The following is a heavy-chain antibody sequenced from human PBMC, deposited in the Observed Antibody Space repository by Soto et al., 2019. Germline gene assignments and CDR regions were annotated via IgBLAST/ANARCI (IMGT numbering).Heavy chain of an antibody. CDR1: GGTFSSYA. CDR2: IIPIFGTA. D-gene: IGHD4-17*01. CDR3: ARDLDDDYGGNGGDAFDI. V-gene: IGHV1-69*01. Sequence: QVQLVQSGAEVKKPGSSVKVSCKASGGTFSSYAISWVRRAPGQGLEWMGGIIPIFGTANYAQKFQGRVTITADESTSTAYMELSSLRSEDTAVYYCARDLDDDYGGNGGDAFDIWGQGTMVTVSS. J-gene: IGHJ3*02.